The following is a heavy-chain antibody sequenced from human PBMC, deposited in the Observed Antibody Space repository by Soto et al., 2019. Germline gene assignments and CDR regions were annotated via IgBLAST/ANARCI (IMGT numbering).Heavy chain of an antibody. J-gene: IGHJ3*02. CDR2: ISAYNGNT. Sequence: ASVKVSCKASGYTFTSYGISWVRQAPGQGLEWMGWISAYNGNTNYAQKLQGRVTMTTDTSTSTAYMELRSLRSDDTAVYYCARDHRYSSSWYRAFDIWGQGRMVTGSS. CDR3: ARDHRYSSSWYRAFDI. V-gene: IGHV1-18*01. D-gene: IGHD6-13*01. CDR1: GYTFTSYG.